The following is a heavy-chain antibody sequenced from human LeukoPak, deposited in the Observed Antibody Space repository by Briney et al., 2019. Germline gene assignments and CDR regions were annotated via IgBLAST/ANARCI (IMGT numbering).Heavy chain of an antibody. CDR1: GFTFSTFT. D-gene: IGHD6-19*01. CDR3: ARDGGWYKRGLDYFYYYMDV. CDR2: ISSSSSYI. Sequence: GGSLRLSCVVSGFTFSTFTMNWVRQAPGKGLEWVSCISSSSSYIYYADSVKGRFTISRDNAKNSLYLQMNSLMAEDTALYYCARDGGWYKRGLDYFYYYMDVWGKGTTVTVSS. J-gene: IGHJ6*03. V-gene: IGHV3-21*04.